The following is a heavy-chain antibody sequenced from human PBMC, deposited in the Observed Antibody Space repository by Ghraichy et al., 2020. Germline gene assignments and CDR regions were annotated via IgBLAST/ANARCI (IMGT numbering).Heavy chain of an antibody. CDR3: ATGDSGYYGY. D-gene: IGHD3-3*01. Sequence: GGSLRLSCAASGFTFSTSWMHWVRQAPGKGPVWFSRIKPDRTYTNYADSVKGRFTISRDNAKNTLYLQMNSLRVEDTAVYYCATGDSGYYGYLGQGTLVTVAS. CDR2: IKPDRTYT. J-gene: IGHJ4*02. CDR1: GFTFSTSW. V-gene: IGHV3-74*01.